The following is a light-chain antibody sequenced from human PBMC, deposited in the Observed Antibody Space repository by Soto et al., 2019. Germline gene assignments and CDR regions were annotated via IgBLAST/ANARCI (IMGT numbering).Light chain of an antibody. CDR2: KAS. CDR3: QQYLTYPLT. CDR1: QSIGPW. J-gene: IGKJ4*01. V-gene: IGKV1-5*03. Sequence: DIPMTQSPSTLSASVGDRVTVTCRASQSIGPWLAWHQQKPGKAPKVLIYKASSLESGVPSRFSGSGSGTELTLTISSLQSDDFAIYYCQQYLTYPLTFGGGTKVEIK.